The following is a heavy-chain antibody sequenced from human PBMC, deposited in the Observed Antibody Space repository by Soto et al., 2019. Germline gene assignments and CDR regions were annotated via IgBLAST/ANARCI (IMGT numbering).Heavy chain of an antibody. V-gene: IGHV3-43*01. J-gene: IGHJ4*02. CDR3: AKDAISLADCSSTSCYPYYFDY. CDR1: GFTFDDYT. Sequence: PGGSLRLSCAASGFTFDDYTMHWVRQAPGKGLEWVSLISWDGGSTYYADSVKGRFTISRDNSKNSLYLQMNSLRTEDTALYYCAKDAISLADCSSTSCYPYYFDYWGQGTLVTVSS. D-gene: IGHD2-2*01. CDR2: ISWDGGST.